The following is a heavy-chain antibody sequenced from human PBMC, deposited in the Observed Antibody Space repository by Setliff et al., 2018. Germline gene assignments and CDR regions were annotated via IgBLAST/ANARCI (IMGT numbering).Heavy chain of an antibody. Sequence: GASVKVSCKASGGTFINYAISWVRQAPGQGLEWMGGIIPIFGTANYAQKFQGRVTITADESTSTAHMELSSLRSEDTAVYYCARVSRTIVAARGFDYWGQGTLVTVSS. J-gene: IGHJ4*02. CDR3: ARVSRTIVAARGFDY. CDR2: IIPIFGTA. CDR1: GGTFINYA. V-gene: IGHV1-69*13. D-gene: IGHD1-26*01.